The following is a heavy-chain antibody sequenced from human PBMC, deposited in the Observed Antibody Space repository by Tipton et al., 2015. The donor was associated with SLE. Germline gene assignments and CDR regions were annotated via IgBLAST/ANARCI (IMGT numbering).Heavy chain of an antibody. Sequence: TLSLTCNVSSGSITSYYWNWIRQFPGKGLEWIGNVYYSGTTNYNPSLKSRVTISINTSKNQFSLKLSSVTAADTAVYYCARDFWSGYGSFDSWGQGTLVTVSP. CDR3: ARDFWSGYGSFDS. CDR2: VYYSGTT. CDR1: SGSITSYY. D-gene: IGHD3-3*01. J-gene: IGHJ4*02. V-gene: IGHV4-59*01.